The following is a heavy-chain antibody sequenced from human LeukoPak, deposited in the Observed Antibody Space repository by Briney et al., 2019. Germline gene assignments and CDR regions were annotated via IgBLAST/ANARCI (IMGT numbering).Heavy chain of an antibody. CDR2: IYYSGST. CDR3: ARRQGNWHYFDY. Sequence: SETLSLTCTVSGGSVSFYYWSWIRQPPGKGLEWIGYIYYSGSTNYNPSLKSRVTISVDTSKNQFSLKLSPVTAADTAVYYCARRQGNWHYFDYWGQGTLVTVSS. J-gene: IGHJ4*02. D-gene: IGHD1-1*01. V-gene: IGHV4-59*08. CDR1: GGSVSFYY.